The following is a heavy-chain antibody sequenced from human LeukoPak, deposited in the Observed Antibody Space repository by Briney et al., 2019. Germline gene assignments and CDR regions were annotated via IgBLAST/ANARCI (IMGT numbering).Heavy chain of an antibody. CDR1: GYKFLSHG. J-gene: IGHJ4*02. V-gene: IGHV1-18*04. D-gene: IGHD3-10*01. Sequence: GASVRVSCKTSGYKFLSHGISGVRQAPGQGLEWLGWIRADNGDTRFAQKFQGRFTMTTDTSTSTAYMELRSLRSDDTAVYYCARDPPYYYGSGTPGLYWGQGTLVTVSS. CDR2: IRADNGDT. CDR3: ARDPPYYYGSGTPGLY.